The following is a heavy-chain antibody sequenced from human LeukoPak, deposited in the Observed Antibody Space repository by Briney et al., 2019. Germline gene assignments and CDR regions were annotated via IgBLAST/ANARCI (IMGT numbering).Heavy chain of an antibody. CDR3: AGPLSRKSGSYSGY. J-gene: IGHJ4*02. V-gene: IGHV1-8*01. Sequence: ASVKVSCKASGYTFTSYDINWVRQATGQGLEWMGWMNPNSGNTGYAQKFQGRVTMTRNTSISTAYMELSSLRSEDTAVYYCAGPLSRKSGSYSGYWGQGALVTVSS. D-gene: IGHD1-26*01. CDR1: GYTFTSYD. CDR2: MNPNSGNT.